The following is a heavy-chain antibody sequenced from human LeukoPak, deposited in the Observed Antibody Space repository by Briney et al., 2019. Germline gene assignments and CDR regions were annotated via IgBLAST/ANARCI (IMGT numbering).Heavy chain of an antibody. CDR3: AKDIVVVGNNALDI. CDR1: GFTFRTYG. J-gene: IGHJ3*02. Sequence: PGGSLRLSCAASGFTFRTYGMHWVRQAPGKGLEWVAFIRFDGSNKYYADSVKGRFTISRNNSKNTLYLQMNSLRAEDTAVYYCAKDIVVVGNNALDIWGQGTMATVSS. D-gene: IGHD2-2*01. V-gene: IGHV3-30*02. CDR2: IRFDGSNK.